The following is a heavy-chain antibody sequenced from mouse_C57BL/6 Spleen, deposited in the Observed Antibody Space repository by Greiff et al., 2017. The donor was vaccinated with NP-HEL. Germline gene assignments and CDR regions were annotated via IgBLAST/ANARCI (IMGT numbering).Heavy chain of an antibody. V-gene: IGHV1-81*01. Sequence: QVQLQQSGAELARPGASVKLSCKASGYTFTSYGISWVKQRTGQGLEWIGEIYPRSGNTYYNEKFKGKATLTADKSSSTAYMELRSLTSEDSAVYFCAYYSSGSAYWGQGTLVTVSA. CDR2: IYPRSGNT. CDR1: GYTFTSYG. D-gene: IGHD3-2*02. J-gene: IGHJ3*01. CDR3: AYYSSGSAY.